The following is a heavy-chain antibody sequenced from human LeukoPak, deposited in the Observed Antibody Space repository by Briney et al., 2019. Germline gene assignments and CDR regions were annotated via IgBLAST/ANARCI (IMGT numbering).Heavy chain of an antibody. CDR1: RLTFSNSY. J-gene: IGHJ4*02. V-gene: IGHV3-7*01. CDR2: INEDGSAK. Sequence: GGSLRLSCEVSRLTFSNSYLTWVRQAPEKGLEWVANINEDGSAKAYSASVKGRISVSRDNPKNPMYLQMNSLRAEDTAVYYCASFAYDNVRSAWGIDYWGQGTLVTVSS. CDR3: ASFAYDNVRSAWGIDY. D-gene: IGHD3-10*02.